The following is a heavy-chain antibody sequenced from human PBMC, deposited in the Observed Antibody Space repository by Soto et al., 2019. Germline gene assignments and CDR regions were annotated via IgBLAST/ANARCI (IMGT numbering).Heavy chain of an antibody. CDR3: AGGGGGYCSSSTSCSFWFDP. CDR1: GGTFSSYA. V-gene: IGHV1-69*06. CDR2: IIPIFGTA. D-gene: IGHD2-2*01. Sequence: QVQLVQSGAEVKKPGSSVKVSCKASGGTFSSYAISWVRQAPGQGLEWMGGIIPIFGTANYAQKFQGRVTMTGDTSQSQVYKELSSLRSEATGVYYCAGGGGGYCSSSTSCSFWFDPWGQGTLVTVSS. J-gene: IGHJ5*02.